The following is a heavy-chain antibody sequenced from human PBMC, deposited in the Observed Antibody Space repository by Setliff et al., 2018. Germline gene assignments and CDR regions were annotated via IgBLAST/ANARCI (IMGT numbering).Heavy chain of an antibody. V-gene: IGHV4-38-2*01. CDR3: VRDKGENYESACAYDT. CDR1: GFSADSGYY. CDR2: VHHDGST. J-gene: IGHJ5*02. Sequence: SETLSLTCAVSGFSADSGYYWGWIRQPPGMGLEWIGSVHHDGSTYFNPSLRSRVTISIDTSKNQFSLKMYSVTAADTAVYFCVRDKGENYESACAYDTWGQGTLVTVSS. D-gene: IGHD3-16*01.